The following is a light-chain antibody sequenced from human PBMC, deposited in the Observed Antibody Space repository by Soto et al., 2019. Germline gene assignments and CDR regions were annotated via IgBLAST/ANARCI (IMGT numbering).Light chain of an antibody. CDR2: DAS. CDR1: QNVDHW. CDR3: QRYNSNSRT. J-gene: IGKJ1*01. Sequence: DIQMTQSPSTLSASVGDRVTITCRASQNVDHWVAWYQQKPGKDPKFLIYDASNLESGVPSRFSGRGSGTEFTLTISSLQPDDFATYYCQRYNSNSRTFGQGTRV. V-gene: IGKV1-5*01.